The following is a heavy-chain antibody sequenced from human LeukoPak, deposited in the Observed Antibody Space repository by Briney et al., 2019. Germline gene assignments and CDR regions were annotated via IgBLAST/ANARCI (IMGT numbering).Heavy chain of an antibody. CDR2: INHSGST. D-gene: IGHD1-1*01. CDR1: GGSFSGYY. J-gene: IGHJ4*02. CDR3: ARGGNGPYRY. V-gene: IGHV4-34*01. Sequence: SETLSLPCAVYGGSFSGYYLSWIRQPPRKGLEWIGEINHSGSTNYNPSLKSRGPISVGTSKNQISLKLTSVNPPDTAVYYCARGGNGPYRYWGQGTLVTVSS.